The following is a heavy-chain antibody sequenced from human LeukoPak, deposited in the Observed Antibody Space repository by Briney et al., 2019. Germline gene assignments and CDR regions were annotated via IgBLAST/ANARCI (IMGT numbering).Heavy chain of an antibody. Sequence: RTGGSLRLSCAASGFTFSSYAMSWVRQAPGKGLEWVSAISGSGGSTYYADSVKGRFTISRDNSKNTLYLQMNSLRAEDTAVYYCQNVDTAMVRPPNWFDPWGQGTLVTVSS. CDR2: ISGSGGST. CDR3: QNVDTAMVRPPNWFDP. V-gene: IGHV3-23*01. CDR1: GFTFSSYA. J-gene: IGHJ5*02. D-gene: IGHD5-18*01.